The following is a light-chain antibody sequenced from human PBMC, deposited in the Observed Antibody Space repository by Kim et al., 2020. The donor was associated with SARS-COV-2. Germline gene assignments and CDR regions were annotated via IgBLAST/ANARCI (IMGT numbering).Light chain of an antibody. CDR2: NVN. CDR1: ISDVGSPYY. V-gene: IGLV2-11*03. Sequence: QFFTFACTGTISDVGSPYYFSCYQQHPATVPIRIFYNVNTQPSGVPDRFSGSKSGNVASMTISGLQAEGETDYQCCSYTSSATVVFGGGTKLTVL. J-gene: IGLJ2*01. CDR3: CSYTSSATVV.